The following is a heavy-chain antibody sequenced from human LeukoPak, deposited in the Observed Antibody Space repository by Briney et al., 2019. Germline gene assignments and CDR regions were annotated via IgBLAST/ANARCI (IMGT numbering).Heavy chain of an antibody. CDR2: INSDGSST. D-gene: IGHD4-23*01. CDR1: GFTFSSYW. CDR3: AKRSDYGDNWNYFDY. V-gene: IGHV3-74*01. Sequence: GGSLRLSCAASGFTFSSYWMHWVRQAPGKGLVWVSRINSDGSSTTYADSVKRRFTISRDNSKNTLYLQLTSLRDEDPDIYYCAKRSDYGDNWNYFDYWGQGTPVNVSS. J-gene: IGHJ4*02.